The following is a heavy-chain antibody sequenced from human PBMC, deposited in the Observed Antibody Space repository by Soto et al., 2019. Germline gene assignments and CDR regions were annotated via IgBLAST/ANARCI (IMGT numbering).Heavy chain of an antibody. J-gene: IGHJ4*02. V-gene: IGHV3-49*03. Sequence: GGSLRLSCTASGFTFGDYAMSWFRQAPGKGLEWVGFIRSKAYGGTTEYAASVKGRFTISRDDSKSIAYLQMNSLKTEDTAVYYCTRDGDYMGLFPVDYWGQGTLVTVSS. D-gene: IGHD2-21*01. CDR1: GFTFGDYA. CDR2: IRSKAYGGTT. CDR3: TRDGDYMGLFPVDY.